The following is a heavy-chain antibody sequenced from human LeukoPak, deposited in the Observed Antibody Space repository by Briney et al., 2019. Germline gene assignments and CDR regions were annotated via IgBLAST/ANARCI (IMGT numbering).Heavy chain of an antibody. CDR3: ARRPYLETSPFDP. J-gene: IGHJ5*02. V-gene: IGHV1-69*06. D-gene: IGHD3-3*01. CDR1: GGTFTSYA. CDR2: IIPIFGTA. Sequence: GASVRVSCKASGGTFTSYAISGVGQAPGQGLEWMGGIIPIFGTANYAQKFQGRVTITADKSTSTAYMELSSLRSEDTAVYYCARRPYLETSPFDPWGQGTLVTVSS.